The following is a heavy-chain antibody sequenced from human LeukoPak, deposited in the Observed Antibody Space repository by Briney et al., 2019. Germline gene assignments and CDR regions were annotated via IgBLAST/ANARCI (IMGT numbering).Heavy chain of an antibody. Sequence: SETLSLTCTVSGGSISSYYWSWIRQPPGKGLEWIGYIYYGGSTNYNPSLKSRVTISVDTSKNQFSLKLSSVTAADTAVYYCARYDSSGYSPPNAFDIWGQGTMVTVSS. J-gene: IGHJ3*02. V-gene: IGHV4-59*01. CDR3: ARYDSSGYSPPNAFDI. CDR1: GGSISSYY. D-gene: IGHD3-22*01. CDR2: IYYGGST.